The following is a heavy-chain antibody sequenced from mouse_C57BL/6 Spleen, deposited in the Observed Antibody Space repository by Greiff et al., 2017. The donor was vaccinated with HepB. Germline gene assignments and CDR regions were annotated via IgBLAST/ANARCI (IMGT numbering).Heavy chain of an antibody. Sequence: QVQLQQSGAELVRPGASVKLSCKASGYTFTDYYINWVKQRPGQGLEWIARIYPGSGNTYYNEKFKGKATLTAEKSTSTAYMQLSSLTSEDSAVYCCAREDRLGGFAYWGQGTLVTVSA. J-gene: IGHJ3*01. CDR1: GYTFTDYY. CDR2: IYPGSGNT. CDR3: AREDRLGGFAY. V-gene: IGHV1-76*01. D-gene: IGHD2-4*01.